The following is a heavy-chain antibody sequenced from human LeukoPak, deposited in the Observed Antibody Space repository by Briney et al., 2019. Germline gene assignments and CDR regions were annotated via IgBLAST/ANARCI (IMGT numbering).Heavy chain of an antibody. CDR2: IYYIGST. J-gene: IGHJ2*01. CDR1: GGSISSYY. CDR3: AKLDYGDYFWYFDL. Sequence: KPSETLSLTCTVSGGSISSYYWSWIRQPPGKGLEWIGYIYYIGSTNYNPSLKSRVTISVDTSKNQFSLKLSSVTAADTAVYYCAKLDYGDYFWYFDLWGRGTLVTVSS. V-gene: IGHV4-59*01. D-gene: IGHD4-17*01.